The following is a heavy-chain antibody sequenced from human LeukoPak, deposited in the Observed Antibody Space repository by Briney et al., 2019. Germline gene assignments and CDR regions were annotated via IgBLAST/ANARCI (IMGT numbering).Heavy chain of an antibody. Sequence: GGSLRLSCAASEFTFSSYVMAWVRQAPGKGLEWVSTITPGGGTYYADSVKGRFTISRDNSKNTLYLQMNSLRVEDTAVYYCASDPDSGGWSTFDNWGQGSLVTVSS. V-gene: IGHV3-23*01. J-gene: IGHJ4*02. CDR1: EFTFSSYV. CDR2: ITPGGGT. D-gene: IGHD2-15*01. CDR3: ASDPDSGGWSTFDN.